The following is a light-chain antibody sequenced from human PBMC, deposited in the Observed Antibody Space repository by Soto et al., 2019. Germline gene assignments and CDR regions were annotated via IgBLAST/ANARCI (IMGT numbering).Light chain of an antibody. Sequence: DIVMTHSPLSLPVTPGEPASISCRSSQSLLHSNGYNYLDWYLQKPGQSPQLLIYLGSNRVSGVSDRVSGSGSGTDCTLKISRVEAEDVGVYYCMQALQNPYTFGRGTKLEIK. CDR2: LGS. CDR1: QSLLHSNGYNY. V-gene: IGKV2-28*01. J-gene: IGKJ2*01. CDR3: MQALQNPYT.